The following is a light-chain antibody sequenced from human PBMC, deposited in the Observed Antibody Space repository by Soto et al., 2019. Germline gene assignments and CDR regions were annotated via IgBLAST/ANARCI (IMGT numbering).Light chain of an antibody. CDR1: QSVSSSY. CDR3: QQYGSSPFT. Sequence: EIVLTQSPGTLSLSPVEIATLSFMASQSVSSSYLAWYQQKPGQAPRLLIYGASSRATGIPDRFSGSGSGTDFTLTISRLEPEDFAVYYCQQYGSSPFTFGGGTKVDIK. CDR2: GAS. J-gene: IGKJ4*01. V-gene: IGKV3-20*01.